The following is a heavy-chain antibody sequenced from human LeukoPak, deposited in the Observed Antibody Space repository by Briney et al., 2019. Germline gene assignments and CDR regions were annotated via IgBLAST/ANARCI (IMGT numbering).Heavy chain of an antibody. CDR3: ARSEYCSSTSCYWDYYYYMDV. J-gene: IGHJ6*03. CDR2: IIPIFGTA. D-gene: IGHD2-2*01. Sequence: GASVKVSCKASGGTFSSYAISWVRQAPGQGLQWMGGIIPIFGTANYAQKFQGRVTITTDESTSTAYMELSSLRSEDTAVYYCARSEYCSSTSCYWDYYYYMDVWGKGTTVTVSS. CDR1: GGTFSSYA. V-gene: IGHV1-69*05.